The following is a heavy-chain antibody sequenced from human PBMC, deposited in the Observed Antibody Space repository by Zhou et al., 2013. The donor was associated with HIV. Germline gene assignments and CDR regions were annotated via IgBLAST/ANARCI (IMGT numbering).Heavy chain of an antibody. V-gene: IGHV1-2*02. Sequence: QVQLVQSGAEVKKPGASVKVSCKASGYTFTGYYMHWVRHAPGQGLEWMGWINPNSGGTNYAQKFQGRVTMTRDTSISTAYMELSRLRSDDTAVYYCARDRSLLRYLGGAFDIWGLGTMVTVSS. CDR2: INPNSGGT. CDR1: GYTFTGYY. D-gene: IGHD3-9*01. CDR3: ARDRSLLRYLGGAFDI. J-gene: IGHJ3*02.